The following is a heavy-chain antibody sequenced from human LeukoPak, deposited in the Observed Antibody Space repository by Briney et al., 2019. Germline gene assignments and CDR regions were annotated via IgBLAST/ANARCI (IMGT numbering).Heavy chain of an antibody. D-gene: IGHD2-15*01. V-gene: IGHV3-74*01. Sequence: PGGSLRLSCAASGFTFSTYWMHWVRQAPGKGLVWVSRINCGGGSTSYADSVKGRFTISRDNAKNTLYLQMNSLRAEDTAVYYCAKDQCSGGRCYHFGFDPWGQGTLVTVSS. CDR3: AKDQCSGGRCYHFGFDP. CDR1: GFTFSTYW. CDR2: INCGGGST. J-gene: IGHJ5*02.